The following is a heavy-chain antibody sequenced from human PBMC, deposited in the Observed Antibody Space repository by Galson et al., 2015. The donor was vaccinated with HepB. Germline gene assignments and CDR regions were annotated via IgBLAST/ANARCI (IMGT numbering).Heavy chain of an antibody. CDR1: GGTFSSYA. J-gene: IGHJ4*02. CDR2: IIPILGIA. CDR3: ARERDFYLGIYYFDY. Sequence: SVKVSCKASGGTFSSYAISWVRQAPGQGLEWMGRIIPILGIANNAHKFQGRVTITADKSTSTAYMELSSLRSEDTAVYYCARERDFYLGIYYFDYWGQGTLVTVSS. D-gene: IGHD7-27*01. V-gene: IGHV1-69*04.